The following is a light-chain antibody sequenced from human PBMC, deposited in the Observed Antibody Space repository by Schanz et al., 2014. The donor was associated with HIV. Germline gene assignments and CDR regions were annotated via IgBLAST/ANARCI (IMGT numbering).Light chain of an antibody. CDR2: DAS. Sequence: EIVLTQSPGSLSLSPGGRATLSCGASQRLSSSYLAWYQQKRDQPPRLVIYDASNRATGIPARFSGSGSGTDFTLTISSLEPEDFAVYYCQQRSTWPRLTFGGGTKVEI. CDR3: QQRSTWPRLT. V-gene: IGKV3D-20*02. CDR1: QRLSSSY. J-gene: IGKJ4*01.